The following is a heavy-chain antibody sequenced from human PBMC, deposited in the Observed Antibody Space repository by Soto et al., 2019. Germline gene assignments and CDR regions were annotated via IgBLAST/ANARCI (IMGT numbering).Heavy chain of an antibody. V-gene: IGHV3-20*01. Sequence: EVQLVESGGGVVRPGGSLRLSCAASVFTFDDYGMSWVRQAPGKGLEWVSGINWNGGSTGYADSVKGRFTISRDNAKNALYLQMNSLRAEDTALYHCARDYGSWVYFDYWGQGTLVTVSS. J-gene: IGHJ4*02. CDR1: VFTFDDYG. CDR2: INWNGGST. CDR3: ARDYGSWVYFDY. D-gene: IGHD6-13*01.